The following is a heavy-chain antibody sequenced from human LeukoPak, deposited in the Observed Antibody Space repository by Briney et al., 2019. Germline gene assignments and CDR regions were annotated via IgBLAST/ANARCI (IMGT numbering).Heavy chain of an antibody. V-gene: IGHV3-23*01. J-gene: IGHJ4*02. CDR3: AKDQEYSSGWYDY. CDR1: GFTFSSYA. D-gene: IGHD6-19*01. Sequence: GGSPRLSCAASGFTFSSYAMSWVRQAPGKGLEWVSAISGSGGSTYYADSVKGRFTISRDNSKNTLYLQMNSLRAEDTAVYYCAKDQEYSSGWYDYWGQGTLVTVSS. CDR2: ISGSGGST.